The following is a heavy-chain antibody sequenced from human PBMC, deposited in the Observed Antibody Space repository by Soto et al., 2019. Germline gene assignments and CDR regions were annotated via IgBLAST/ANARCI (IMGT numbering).Heavy chain of an antibody. CDR1: GFNFNDHG. CDR2: ITWHSDGM. J-gene: IGHJ6*03. V-gene: IGHV3-9*01. Sequence: EVQLVESGGGLVQPGRSLRLSCIASGFNFNDHGMHWVRQAPGKGLEWVAGITWHSDGMGYADSVKGQFTISRDNAKNSLYLQMNRMRVEDTALYYCAKEDSGFSGYMDVWGKGTTVTVSS. D-gene: IGHD3-10*01. CDR3: AKEDSGFSGYMDV.